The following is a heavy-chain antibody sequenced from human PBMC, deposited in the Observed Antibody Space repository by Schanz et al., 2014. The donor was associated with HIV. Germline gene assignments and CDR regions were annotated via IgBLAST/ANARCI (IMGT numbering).Heavy chain of an antibody. CDR1: GGTLSNYA. D-gene: IGHD3-22*01. CDR3: VRVANYDGDDYYQRSHFDL. J-gene: IGHJ4*02. V-gene: IGHV1-69*01. Sequence: QVQLVQSGSEVKKTRSPVKVSCKAFGGTLSNYAISWVRQAPGQGLEWLGLIMPKFGTENYAQKYQGRVTLTADATTAYMDLSSLKFEDTAVYYCVRVANYDGDDYYQRSHFDLWGQGTLVTVSS. CDR2: IMPKFGTE.